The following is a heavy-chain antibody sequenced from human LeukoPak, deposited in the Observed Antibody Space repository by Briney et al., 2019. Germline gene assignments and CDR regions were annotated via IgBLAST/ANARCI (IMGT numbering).Heavy chain of an antibody. CDR1: GFTFSSYA. V-gene: IGHV3-23*01. D-gene: IGHD3-3*01. CDR2: ISGSGGST. CDR3: AKVTDYDFSYYYYMDV. Sequence: PGGSLRLSCAASGFTFSSYAMSWVRQAPGKGLEWVSAISGSGGSTYYADSVKGRFTISRDNSKNTLYLQMNSLRAEDTAVYYCAKVTDYDFSYYYYMDVWGKGTTVTVSS. J-gene: IGHJ6*03.